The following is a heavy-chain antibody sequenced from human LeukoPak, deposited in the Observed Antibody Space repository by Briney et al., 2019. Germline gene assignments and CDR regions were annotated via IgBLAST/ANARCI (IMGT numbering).Heavy chain of an antibody. CDR2: ICGSYADGRA. D-gene: IGHD2-2*01. V-gene: IGHV3-23*01. Sequence: GGSLRLSCAASGFTFRDYTMDCVRRAPGKGLEWVSSICGSYADGRAYYGDSVKGRFIVSRDDSRNTVFLQMHSLRAEDTAVYYCAIAGPDRSRVWPCDYWGQGAQVTVSS. CDR3: AIAGPDRSRVWPCDY. CDR1: GFTFRDYT. J-gene: IGHJ4*02.